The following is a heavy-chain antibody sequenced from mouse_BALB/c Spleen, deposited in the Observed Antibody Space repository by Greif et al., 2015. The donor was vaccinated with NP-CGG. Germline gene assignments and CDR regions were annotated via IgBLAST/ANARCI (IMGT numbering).Heavy chain of an antibody. Sequence: DVQLVESGGGLVQPGGSLRLSCATSGFTFTDYYMSWVRQPPGKALEWLGFIRNKANGYTTEYSASVKGRFTISRDNSQSLLYLQMNTLRAEDSATYYCARGDGYYWFAYWGQGTLVTVSA. J-gene: IGHJ3*01. CDR1: GFTFTDYY. D-gene: IGHD2-3*01. CDR2: IRNKANGYTT. V-gene: IGHV7-3*02. CDR3: ARGDGYYWFAY.